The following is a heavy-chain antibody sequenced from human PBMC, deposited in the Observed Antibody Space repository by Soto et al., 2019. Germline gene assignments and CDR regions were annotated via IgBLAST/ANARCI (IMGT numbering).Heavy chain of an antibody. CDR3: ARDFDLYGDSSLDY. D-gene: IGHD4-17*01. Sequence: GGSLRLSCAASGFTFSSYGMHWVRQAPGKGLEWVAVIWNDGTNKYYADSVKGRFTFSRDNSKNTLYLQMTSLRAEATAVYYCARDFDLYGDSSLDYWGQGTLVTVSS. J-gene: IGHJ4*02. CDR2: IWNDGTNK. CDR1: GFTFSSYG. V-gene: IGHV3-33*01.